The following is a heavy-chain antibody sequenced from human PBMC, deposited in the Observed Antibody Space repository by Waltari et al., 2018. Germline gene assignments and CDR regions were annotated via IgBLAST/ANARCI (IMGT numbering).Heavy chain of an antibody. J-gene: IGHJ1*01. CDR3: ASWGSSGRTRGGFQH. CDR1: GGTFSSYA. Sequence: QVQLVQSGAEVKKPGSSVKVSCKASGGTFSSYAISWVRQAPGQGLEWMGGIIPTFGTANYAQKFQGRVTITADESTSTAYMELSSLRSEDTAVYYCASWGSSGRTRGGFQHWGQGTLVTVSS. V-gene: IGHV1-69*01. CDR2: IIPTFGTA. D-gene: IGHD3-22*01.